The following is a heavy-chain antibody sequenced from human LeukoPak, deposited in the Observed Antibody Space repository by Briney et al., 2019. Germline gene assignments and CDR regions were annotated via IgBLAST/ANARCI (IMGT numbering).Heavy chain of an antibody. CDR1: GGSISSGGYY. Sequence: PSETLSLTCTVSGGSISSGGYYWSWIRQHPGKGREWIGYIYYSGSTYYNPSLKSRVTISVDTSKNQFSLKLSSVTAADTAVYYCASHRPTYYYDSSGSYDAFDIWGQGTMVTVSS. D-gene: IGHD3-22*01. J-gene: IGHJ3*02. CDR2: IYYSGST. CDR3: ASHRPTYYYDSSGSYDAFDI. V-gene: IGHV4-31*03.